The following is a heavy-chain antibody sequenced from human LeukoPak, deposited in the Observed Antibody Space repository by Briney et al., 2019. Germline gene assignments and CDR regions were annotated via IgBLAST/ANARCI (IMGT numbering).Heavy chain of an antibody. J-gene: IGHJ4*02. CDR3: ARVGIAARHFDY. CDR2: INHSGST. Sequence: SETLSLTCAVYGGSFSGYYWSWIRQPPGKGLEWIGEINHSGSTNYNPSLKSRVTISVDTSKNQFSLKLSSVTAVDTAVYYCARVGIAARHFDYWGQGTLVTVSS. D-gene: IGHD6-6*01. V-gene: IGHV4-34*01. CDR1: GGSFSGYY.